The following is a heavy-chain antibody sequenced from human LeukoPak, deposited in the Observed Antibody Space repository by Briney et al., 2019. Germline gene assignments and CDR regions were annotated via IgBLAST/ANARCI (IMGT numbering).Heavy chain of an antibody. J-gene: IGHJ4*02. V-gene: IGHV4-34*01. CDR3: AREDFWSGIPY. D-gene: IGHD3-3*01. CDR2: INHSGST. CDR1: GGSFSGYY. Sequence: SETLSLTCAVYGGSFSGYYWSWIRQPPGKGLEWIGEINHSGSTNYNPSLKSRVTISVDTSKNQFSLKLSSVTAADTAVYYCAREDFWSGIPYWGQGTLVTVSS.